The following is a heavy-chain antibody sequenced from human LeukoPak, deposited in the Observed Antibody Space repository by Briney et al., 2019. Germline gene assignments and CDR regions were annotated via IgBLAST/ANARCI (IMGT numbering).Heavy chain of an antibody. CDR3: ARSLLDYYYYHMDV. CDR2: IKQDGSEK. J-gene: IGHJ6*03. V-gene: IGHV3-7*01. D-gene: IGHD2-15*01. Sequence: GGSLRLSCAASGFTFSDHGFHWVRQAPGKGLEWVANIKQDGSEKYYVDSVKGRFTISRDNVKNSLYLQMNSLRAEDTAVYYCARSLLDYYYYHMDVWGKGTTVTVSS. CDR1: GFTFSDHG.